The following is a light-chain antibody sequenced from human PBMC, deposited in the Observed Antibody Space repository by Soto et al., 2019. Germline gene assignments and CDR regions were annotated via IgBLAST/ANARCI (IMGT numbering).Light chain of an antibody. V-gene: IGKV1-9*01. CDR1: QGISSY. CDR2: AAS. CDR3: QQLNSYPPYT. J-gene: IGKJ2*01. Sequence: IQLTQSPSFLSASVGDRVTITCRASQGISSYLAWYQQKPGKAPKVLIYAASTLQSGVPSRFSGSGSGTEFTLTISSLQPEDFATYYCQQLNSYPPYTFGQGTKLEIK.